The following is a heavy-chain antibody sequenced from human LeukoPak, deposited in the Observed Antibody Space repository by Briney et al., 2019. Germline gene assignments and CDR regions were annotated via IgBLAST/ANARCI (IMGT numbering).Heavy chain of an antibody. CDR2: ISAYNGNT. Sequence: GASVKVSCKASGYTFTSYGISWVRQPPGQGLEWMGWISAYNGNTNYAQKLQGRVTMTTDTSTSTAYMELRSLRSDDMAVYYCARASGAIFGVVTQYFDYWPGNPGHRLL. V-gene: IGHV1-18*03. D-gene: IGHD3-3*01. CDR3: ARASGAIFGVVTQYFDY. J-gene: IGHJ4*02. CDR1: GYTFTSYG.